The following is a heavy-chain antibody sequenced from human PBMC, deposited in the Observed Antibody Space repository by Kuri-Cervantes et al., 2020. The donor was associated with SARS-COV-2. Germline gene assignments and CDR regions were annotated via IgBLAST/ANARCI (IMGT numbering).Heavy chain of an antibody. CDR2: IKQDGSEK. V-gene: IGHV3-7*01. CDR3: ARDRYSSSCFDY. J-gene: IGHJ4*02. D-gene: IGHD6-13*01. CDR1: GFTFSSYW. Sequence: GESLKISCAASGFTFSSYWMSWVRQAPGKGLEWVANIKQDGSEKYYVDSVKGRFTISRDNAKNSLYLQMNSLRAEDTAVYYCARDRYSSSCFDYWGQGTPVTVSS.